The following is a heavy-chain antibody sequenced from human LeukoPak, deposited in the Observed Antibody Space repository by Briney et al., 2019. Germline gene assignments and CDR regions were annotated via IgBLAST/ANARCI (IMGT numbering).Heavy chain of an antibody. V-gene: IGHV3-48*02. J-gene: IGHJ3*02. Sequence: PGGSLRLSCAASGFTFSSYAMSWVRQAPGKGLEWVSYIGWSDSSIYYADSVKGRFTVSRDSAKNSLYLQMNSLRDEDTAVYYCARDREWAFDIWGQGTMVTVSS. CDR2: IGWSDSSI. CDR3: ARDREWAFDI. D-gene: IGHD3-3*01. CDR1: GFTFSSYA.